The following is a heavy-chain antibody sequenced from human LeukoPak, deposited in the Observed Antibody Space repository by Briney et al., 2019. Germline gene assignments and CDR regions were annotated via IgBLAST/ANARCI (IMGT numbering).Heavy chain of an antibody. J-gene: IGHJ4*02. CDR1: GFTFGNFA. Sequence: GGSLRLSCAASGFTFGNFALSWVRQAPGKGLEWVANINQDGGEKYYVDSVKGRFTISRDNAKNSLYLQMNSLRAEDTAVYYCARNYDWGQGTLVTVSS. CDR2: INQDGGEK. D-gene: IGHD3-16*01. V-gene: IGHV3-7*04. CDR3: ARNYD.